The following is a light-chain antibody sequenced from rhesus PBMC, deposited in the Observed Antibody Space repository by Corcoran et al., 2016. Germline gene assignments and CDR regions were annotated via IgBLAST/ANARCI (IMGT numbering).Light chain of an antibody. V-gene: IGKV1-22*01. CDR1: QSISSG. J-gene: IGKJ1*01. Sequence: DIQMTQSPSSLSVSVGDTVTITCRASQSISSGLDWYQQKPAKAPKLLIYKASILQSGVPSRFSGDGSWTDFTLTSRSLQPEDFATYYCLQYSSSPWTFGRGTKVEIK. CDR3: LQYSSSPWT. CDR2: KAS.